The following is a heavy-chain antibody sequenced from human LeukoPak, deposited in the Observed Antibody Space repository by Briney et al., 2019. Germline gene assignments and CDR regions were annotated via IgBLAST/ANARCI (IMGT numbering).Heavy chain of an antibody. CDR2: INHNGNVN. D-gene: IGHD4-17*01. V-gene: IGHV3-7*01. Sequence: GGSLRLSCAASGFTFSSYWMNWARQAPGKGLEWVASINHNGNVNYYVDSVKGRFTISRDNAKNSLYLQMNSLRAEDTAVYYCARDFSGGTVTTPIDYWGQGALVTVSS. CDR3: ARDFSGGTVTTPIDY. CDR1: GFTFSSYW. J-gene: IGHJ4*02.